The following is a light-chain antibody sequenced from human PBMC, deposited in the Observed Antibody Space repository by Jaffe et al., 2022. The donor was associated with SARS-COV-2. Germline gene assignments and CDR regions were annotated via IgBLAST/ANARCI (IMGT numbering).Light chain of an antibody. Sequence: QSVLTQPPSASGAPGQRVTISCSGGSSDIGRNYVYWYQQLPGTAPKLLIYRNNQRPSGVPDRFSGSKSGTSASLAISGLRSEDESDYYCAAWDDSLSAQVFGGGTKLTVL. CDR1: SSDIGRNY. J-gene: IGLJ3*02. CDR3: AAWDDSLSAQV. V-gene: IGLV1-47*01. CDR2: RNN.